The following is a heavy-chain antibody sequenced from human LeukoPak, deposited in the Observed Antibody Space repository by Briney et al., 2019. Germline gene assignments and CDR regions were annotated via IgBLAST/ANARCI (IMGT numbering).Heavy chain of an antibody. J-gene: IGHJ5*02. CDR3: ATGRYCSGGSCLSWVYWFDP. Sequence: GASVKVSCKVSGYTLTELSMHWVRQAPGKGLEWMGGFDPEDGETIYAQKFQGRVTMTEDTSTDTAYMELSSLRSEDTAVYYCATGRYCSGGSCLSWVYWFDPWGQGTLVTVS. CDR1: GYTLTELS. CDR2: FDPEDGET. V-gene: IGHV1-24*01. D-gene: IGHD2-15*01.